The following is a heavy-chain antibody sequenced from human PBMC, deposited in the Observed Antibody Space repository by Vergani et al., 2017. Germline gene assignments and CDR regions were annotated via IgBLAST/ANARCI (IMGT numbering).Heavy chain of an antibody. V-gene: IGHV4-34*01. CDR3: ARGGGFDAFDI. J-gene: IGHJ3*02. CDR1: GGSFSGYY. CDR2: INHSGST. Sequence: QVQLQQWGAGLLKPSETLSLTCAVYGGSFSGYYWSWIRQPPGKGLEWIGEINHSGSTNYNPSLKSRVTISVDTFKNQFSLKLSSVTAADTAVYYCARGGGFDAFDIWGQGTMVTVSS.